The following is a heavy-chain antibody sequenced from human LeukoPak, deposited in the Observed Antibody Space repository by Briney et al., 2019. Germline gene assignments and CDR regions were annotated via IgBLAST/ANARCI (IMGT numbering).Heavy chain of an antibody. CDR1: GYTFTSYY. CDR3: ASTKSPSSWNWSTYYYGMDA. V-gene: IGHV1-46*01. J-gene: IGHJ6*02. CDR2: INPSGGST. Sequence: ASVKVSCKASGYTFTSYYMHWVRQAPGQGLEWMGIINPSGGSTSYAQKFQGRVTMTRDTSASTAYMELSSVRSEDTAVYYCASTKSPSSWNWSTYYYGMDAWGQGTTVTVSS. D-gene: IGHD6-13*01.